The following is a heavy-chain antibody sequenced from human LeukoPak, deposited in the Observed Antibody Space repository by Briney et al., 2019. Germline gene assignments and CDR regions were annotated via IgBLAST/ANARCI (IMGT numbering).Heavy chain of an antibody. D-gene: IGHD1-26*01. CDR3: ARDYVRVGAKGAFDI. CDR1: GFTFTSSA. V-gene: IGHV1-58*02. J-gene: IGHJ3*02. Sequence: SVKVSCKASGFTFTSSAMQWVRQARGQRLEGIGWIVVGSGNTNYAQKFQERVTITRDMSTSTAYMELSSLRSEDTAVYYCARDYVRVGAKGAFDIWGQGTMVTVSS. CDR2: IVVGSGNT.